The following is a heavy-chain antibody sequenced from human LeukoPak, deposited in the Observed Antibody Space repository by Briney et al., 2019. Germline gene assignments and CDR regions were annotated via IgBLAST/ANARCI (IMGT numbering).Heavy chain of an antibody. D-gene: IGHD1-26*01. J-gene: IGHJ5*02. CDR2: IYYIGST. CDR3: ARWEYAISWFDT. CDR1: GGSISNFY. V-gene: IGHV4-59*08. Sequence: ETRSPTSTVSGGSISNFYTTWIRQPPGKGLEWIGHIYYIGSTNYNPSLKSRVTISLDTSKKQFSLKLSSVTAADTAVYYCARWEYAISWFDTWGRGT.